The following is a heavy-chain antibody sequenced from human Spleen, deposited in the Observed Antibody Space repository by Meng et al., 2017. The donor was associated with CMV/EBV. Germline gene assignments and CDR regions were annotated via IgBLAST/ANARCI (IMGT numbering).Heavy chain of an antibody. J-gene: IGHJ4*02. CDR2: IKSKTDGGTT. V-gene: IGHV3-15*01. CDR1: GFTFSNAW. CDR3: ATGGLGLDY. D-gene: IGHD5-12*01. Sequence: GESLKISCAASGFTFSNAWMSWVRQAPGKGLEWVGRIKSKTDGGTTDYAVPVKGRFIISRDDSKNTAYLQMNSLKTEDTAVYYCATGGLGLDYWGQGTLVTVSS.